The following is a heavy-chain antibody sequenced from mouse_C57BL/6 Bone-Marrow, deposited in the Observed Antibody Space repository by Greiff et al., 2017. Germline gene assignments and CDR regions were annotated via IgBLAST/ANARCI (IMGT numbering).Heavy chain of an antibody. Sequence: VHLVESGAELVKPGASVKISCKASGYAFSSYWMNWVKQRPGKGLEWIGQIYPGDGDTNYNGKFKGKATLTADKSSSTAYMQLSSLTSEDSAVYFCARDTTVVARYFDVWGTGTTATVSS. CDR2: IYPGDGDT. CDR3: ARDTTVVARYFDV. V-gene: IGHV1-80*01. CDR1: GYAFSSYW. J-gene: IGHJ1*03. D-gene: IGHD1-1*01.